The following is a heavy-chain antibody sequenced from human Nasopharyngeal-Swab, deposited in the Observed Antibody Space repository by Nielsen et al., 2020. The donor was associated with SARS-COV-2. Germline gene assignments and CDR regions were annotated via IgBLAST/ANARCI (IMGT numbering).Heavy chain of an antibody. Sequence: SETLSLTCTVSGGSISSYYWSWIRQPPGKGLEWIGYIYYSGSTNYNPSLKSRVTISVDTSKNQFSLKLSSVTAADTAVYYCARGGRDGMDVWGQGTTVTVPS. CDR1: GGSISSYY. J-gene: IGHJ6*02. CDR3: ARGGRDGMDV. V-gene: IGHV4-59*01. CDR2: IYYSGST.